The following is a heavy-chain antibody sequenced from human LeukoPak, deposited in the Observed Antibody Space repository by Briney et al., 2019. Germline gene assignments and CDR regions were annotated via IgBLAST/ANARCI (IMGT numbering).Heavy chain of an antibody. V-gene: IGHV3-64*01. J-gene: IGHJ6*03. Sequence: PGGSLRLSCAASGFSFSNYAMHWVRQAPGKGLEYVSVISSNGDSTYYANSVKGRFTISRDNSKNTLYLQMDSLRAEDMAVFYCARAGYGAYYDYSYYMDVWGRGTTVTVSS. D-gene: IGHD4-17*01. CDR3: ARAGYGAYYDYSYYMDV. CDR2: ISSNGDST. CDR1: GFSFSNYA.